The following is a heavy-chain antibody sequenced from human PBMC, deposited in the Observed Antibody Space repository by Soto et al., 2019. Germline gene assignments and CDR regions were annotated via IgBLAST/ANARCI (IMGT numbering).Heavy chain of an antibody. V-gene: IGHV3-30-3*01. Sequence: QVQLVESGGGVVQPGRSLRLSCAASGFTFSSYAMHWVRQAPGKGLEWVAVISYDGSNKYYADSVKGRFTISRDNSKNTRYLQRNSLRAEDTAVYYCARADYGDYRGADGMDVWGQGTTVTVSS. CDR2: ISYDGSNK. CDR1: GFTFSSYA. D-gene: IGHD4-17*01. J-gene: IGHJ6*02. CDR3: ARADYGDYRGADGMDV.